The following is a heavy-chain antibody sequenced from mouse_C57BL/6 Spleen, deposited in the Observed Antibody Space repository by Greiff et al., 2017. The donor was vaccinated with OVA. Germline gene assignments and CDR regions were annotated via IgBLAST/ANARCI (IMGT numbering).Heavy chain of an antibody. CDR2: IDPSDSET. J-gene: IGHJ4*01. CDR1: GYTFTSYW. Sequence: VQLQQPGAELVRPGSSVKLSCKASGYTFTSYWMHWVKQRPIQGLEWIGNIDPSDSETHYNQKFKDKATLTVDKSSSTAYTQLSSLTAEDSAVYYCARGDSNYLGAMDYWGQGTSVTVSS. CDR3: ARGDSNYLGAMDY. D-gene: IGHD2-5*01. V-gene: IGHV1-52*01.